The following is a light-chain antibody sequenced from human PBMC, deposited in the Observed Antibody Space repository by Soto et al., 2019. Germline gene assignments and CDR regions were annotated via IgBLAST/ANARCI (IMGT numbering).Light chain of an antibody. J-gene: IGKJ1*01. Sequence: DIVVTQSPLSLPVTPGEPASISCRSSQSLLHSNGFNYLDWYLQKPGQSPQLLIYLGSNRASGVPDRFSGSGSGTEFTLTISSLQSEDFAVYYCQQYKKWPRTFGQGTKVDIK. CDR3: QQYKKWPRT. CDR2: LGS. V-gene: IGKV2-28*01. CDR1: QSLLHSNGFNY.